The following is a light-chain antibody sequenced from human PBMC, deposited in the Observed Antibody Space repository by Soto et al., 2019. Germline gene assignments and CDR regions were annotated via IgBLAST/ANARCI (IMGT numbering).Light chain of an antibody. CDR3: QQASSFPLT. Sequence: DIQMTQSPSSVSVSVGDRATITCRASQGISSWLASYQQKPGKATKLLIYAASSLQRGVASRCSGSGSGTDFLITISRVQHEYSENYYWQQASSFPLTFGGGTKVEIK. J-gene: IGKJ4*01. CDR2: AAS. CDR1: QGISSW. V-gene: IGKV1-12*01.